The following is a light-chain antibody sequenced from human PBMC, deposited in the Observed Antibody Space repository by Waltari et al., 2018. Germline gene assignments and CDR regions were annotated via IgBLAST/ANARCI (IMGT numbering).Light chain of an antibody. J-gene: IGKJ4*01. CDR3: QQYNTWFT. Sequence: EIVMTQSPATLSVSPGERATLSCRASQSVSDNLAWYQQKPGQAPRLLIYGASTRATDIPARFSGSGSGTEFTLTISSLQSEDFAVYYCQQYNTWFTFGGGTKVEIK. CDR1: QSVSDN. CDR2: GAS. V-gene: IGKV3-15*01.